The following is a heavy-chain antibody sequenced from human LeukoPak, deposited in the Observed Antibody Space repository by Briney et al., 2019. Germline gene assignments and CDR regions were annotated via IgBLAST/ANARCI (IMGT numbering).Heavy chain of an antibody. D-gene: IGHD2-2*01. Sequence: GGSLRLSCAASGFTFSNYGMHWVRQAPGKGLEWVAVISYDGNNKYYAVSVKGRFTMSRDNSMNTLYLQMNSLRAEDTAVYYCARDMRGDGFDIWGQGTMVTVSS. CDR2: ISYDGNNK. V-gene: IGHV3-30*03. CDR1: GFTFSNYG. CDR3: ARDMRGDGFDI. J-gene: IGHJ3*02.